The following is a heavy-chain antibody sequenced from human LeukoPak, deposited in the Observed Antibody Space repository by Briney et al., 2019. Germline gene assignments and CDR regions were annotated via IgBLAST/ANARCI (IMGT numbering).Heavy chain of an antibody. CDR3: TRDQRLAAAGTFDY. J-gene: IGHJ4*02. Sequence: ASVKVSCKASGYTFTSYAIHWVRQAPGERLEWMGWINAAIGNTKYSQKFQDRVTFNRDTSASTAYMELSSLKSEDTAVYYCTRDQRLAAAGTFDYWGQGTLVTVSS. CDR1: GYTFTSYA. CDR2: INAAIGNT. D-gene: IGHD6-13*01. V-gene: IGHV1-3*01.